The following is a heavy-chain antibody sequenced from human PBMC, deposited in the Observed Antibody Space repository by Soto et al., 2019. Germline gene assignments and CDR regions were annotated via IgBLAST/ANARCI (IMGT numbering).Heavy chain of an antibody. D-gene: IGHD3-16*01. CDR1: GYPFLDLD. Sequence: ASVKVSCKASGYPFLDLDINWLRQASGQGPEWMGWMNAKSGDTFFPQRFQGKFNMTWDTSLSTAYMEVGSLTSDDTAIYYCARGNPFNYAGFDVWGQGTTGNVAS. J-gene: IGHJ6*02. CDR2: MNAKSGDT. CDR3: ARGNPFNYAGFDV. V-gene: IGHV1-8*01.